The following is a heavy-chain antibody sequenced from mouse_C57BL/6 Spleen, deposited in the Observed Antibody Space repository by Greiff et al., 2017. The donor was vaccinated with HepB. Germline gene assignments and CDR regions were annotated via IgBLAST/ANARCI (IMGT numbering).Heavy chain of an antibody. Sequence: EVKVVESEGGLVQPGSSMKLSCTASGFTFSDYYMAWVRQVPEKGLEWVANINYDGSSTYYLDSLKSRFIISRDNAKNILYLQMSSLKSEDTATYYCARGGGYPWYFDVWGTGTTVTVSS. CDR1: GFTFSDYY. D-gene: IGHD2-2*01. CDR2: INYDGSST. V-gene: IGHV5-16*01. CDR3: ARGGGYPWYFDV. J-gene: IGHJ1*03.